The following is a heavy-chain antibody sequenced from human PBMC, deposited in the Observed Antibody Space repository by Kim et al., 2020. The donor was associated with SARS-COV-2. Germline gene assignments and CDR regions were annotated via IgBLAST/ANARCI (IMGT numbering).Heavy chain of an antibody. D-gene: IGHD6-13*01. Sequence: GGSLRLSCAASGFTFSRYWMHWVRQTPEKGLVWVSRMNPDGSNTIYADSVKGRFTISRDNAKNTLYLQMNSLRAEDTAVYYCARDQTAAGPTTFDSWGQATLVTVSS. J-gene: IGHJ4*02. CDR2: MNPDGSNT. CDR1: GFTFSRYW. V-gene: IGHV3-74*01. CDR3: ARDQTAAGPTTFDS.